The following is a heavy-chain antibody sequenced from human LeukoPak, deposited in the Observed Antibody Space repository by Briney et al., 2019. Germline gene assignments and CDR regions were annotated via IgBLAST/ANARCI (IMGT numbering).Heavy chain of an antibody. CDR1: GYTFTGYY. CDR3: ARDRDSSGHLDY. J-gene: IGHJ4*02. V-gene: IGHV1-2*02. CDR2: INPNSGGT. Sequence: ASVKVSCKASGYTFTGYYMHWVRQAPGQGLEWMGWINPNSGGTNYAQKFQGRVTMTRDTSISTAYMELSRLRSDDTAVYYCARDRDSSGHLDYWGQGTLVTVSS. D-gene: IGHD6-19*01.